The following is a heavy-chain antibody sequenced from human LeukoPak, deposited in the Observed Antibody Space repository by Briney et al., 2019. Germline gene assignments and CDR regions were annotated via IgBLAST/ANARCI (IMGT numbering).Heavy chain of an antibody. Sequence: GGSLRLSCAASGFTFSSYGMHWVRQAPGKGLEWVAVIWYDGSNKYYADSVKGRFTISRDNSKNTLYLQMNSLRAEDTAVYYCAGDGGSRGDLDYWGQGTLVTVSS. CDR1: GFTFSSYG. CDR2: IWYDGSNK. J-gene: IGHJ4*02. D-gene: IGHD2-15*01. V-gene: IGHV3-33*01. CDR3: AGDGGSRGDLDY.